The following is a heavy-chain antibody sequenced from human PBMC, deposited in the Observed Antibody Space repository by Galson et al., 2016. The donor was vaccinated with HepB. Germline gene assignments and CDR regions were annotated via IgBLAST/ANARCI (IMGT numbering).Heavy chain of an antibody. CDR3: EGYSDPFDI. V-gene: IGHV3-53*01. Sequence: SLRLSCAASGFTVSGKYMSWARQAPGKGLEWVAVIFSVDATHYRDSVKGRFTISRANSKNTLYLQMNNLRAEDTAVYYCEGYSDPFDIWGQGTMVTVSS. J-gene: IGHJ3*02. CDR1: GFTVSGKY. CDR2: IFSVDAT. D-gene: IGHD3-22*01.